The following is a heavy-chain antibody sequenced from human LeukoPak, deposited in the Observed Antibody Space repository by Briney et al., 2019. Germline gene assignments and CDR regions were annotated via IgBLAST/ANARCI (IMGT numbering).Heavy chain of an antibody. CDR2: ITGSGDGP. V-gene: IGHV3-23*01. Sequence: GGSLRLSCAASGFTFSNYAMSWVRQAPGQGLEWVSAITGSGDGPYYAASVKGRFTISRDNSRNTLFLQMSSLRAEDTAMYYCAKDRDINEWYKGAFDVWGQGTMVTVSS. CDR3: AKDRDINEWYKGAFDV. D-gene: IGHD1-1*01. J-gene: IGHJ3*01. CDR1: GFTFSNYA.